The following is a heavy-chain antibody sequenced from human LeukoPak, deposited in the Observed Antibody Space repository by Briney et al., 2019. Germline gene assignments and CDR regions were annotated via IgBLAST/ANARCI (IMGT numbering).Heavy chain of an antibody. Sequence: GRSLRLSCAASGFTFSSYGMHGVRQAPGKGLEWVAVIWYDGSNKYYADSVKGRFTISRDNSKNTLYLQMNSLRAEDTAVYYCASDFSGSYGTDYWGQGTLVTVSS. CDR2: IWYDGSNK. J-gene: IGHJ4*02. CDR3: ASDFSGSYGTDY. V-gene: IGHV3-33*01. CDR1: GFTFSSYG. D-gene: IGHD1-26*01.